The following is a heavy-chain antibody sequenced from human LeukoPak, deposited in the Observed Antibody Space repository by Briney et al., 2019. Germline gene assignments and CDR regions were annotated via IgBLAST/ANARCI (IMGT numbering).Heavy chain of an antibody. D-gene: IGHD2-2*01. V-gene: IGHV4-39*07. CDR1: GDSISSANYY. Sequence: SETLSFTCTVSGDSISSANYYWGWVRQPPGKGLEWIGSIYFSGSTYYNPSLKSRVTISVETSKVQFSLKLSSVTAADTAVYYCARDSCSSTSCRKKFDNWGQGTLVTVSS. CDR3: ARDSCSSTSCRKKFDN. J-gene: IGHJ4*02. CDR2: IYFSGST.